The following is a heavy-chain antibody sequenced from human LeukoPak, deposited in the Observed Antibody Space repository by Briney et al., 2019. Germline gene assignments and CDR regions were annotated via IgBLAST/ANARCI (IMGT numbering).Heavy chain of an antibody. CDR2: NYWDDDR. V-gene: IGHV2-5*02. CDR1: GFSITTSGVG. J-gene: IGHJ4*02. D-gene: IGHD3-22*01. Sequence: ESGPTLVNPTQTLTLTCTFSGFSITTSGVGVGWIRQPPGKALEWIALNYWDDDRRYSPSLRSRLTLTKDTSKNQVVLTMTNMDPVDTATYYSAHGSYDTKSPWGGAFDYWGQGILVTVSS. CDR3: AHGSYDTKSPWGGAFDY.